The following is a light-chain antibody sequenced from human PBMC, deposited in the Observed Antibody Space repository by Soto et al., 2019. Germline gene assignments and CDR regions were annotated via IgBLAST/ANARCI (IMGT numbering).Light chain of an antibody. V-gene: IGKV1-5*01. CDR2: DAS. CDR1: QSISSW. J-gene: IGKJ1*01. Sequence: DSQMTQSPSTLSASVGDRVTITCRASQSISSWLAWYQQKPGKAPKLLIYDASSLESGVRSRFSGSGSGTEFTLPISSLQPDDFATYYCQQYNSYPWTFGQGTKVEIK. CDR3: QQYNSYPWT.